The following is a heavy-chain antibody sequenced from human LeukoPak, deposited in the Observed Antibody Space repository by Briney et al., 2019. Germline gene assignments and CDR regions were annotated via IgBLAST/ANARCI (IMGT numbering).Heavy chain of an antibody. J-gene: IGHJ4*01. CDR1: GFTFSSSA. D-gene: IGHD3-16*02. CDR3: ARPVGISNRVMEDY. Sequence: GGSLRLSCAASGFTFSSSAMSWVRQAPGKGLEWVSAISNNGGYTYYADSVQGRFTISRDNSKSTLCLQMNSLRAEDTAVYYCARPVGISNRVMEDYWGHGTLVTVSS. V-gene: IGHV3-23*01. CDR2: ISNNGGYT.